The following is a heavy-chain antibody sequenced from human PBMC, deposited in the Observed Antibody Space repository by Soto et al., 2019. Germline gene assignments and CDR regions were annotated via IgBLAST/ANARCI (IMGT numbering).Heavy chain of an antibody. Sequence: GGSLRLSCAPSGFTFSDYSIHWVRQAPGRGMEWVSSISSSSSYIYYADSVKGRFTISRDNSKNTLYLQMNSLRADDTAVYYCAKHGMDVWGQGTTVTVSS. J-gene: IGHJ6*02. CDR3: AKHGMDV. V-gene: IGHV3-21*04. CDR1: GFTFSDYS. CDR2: ISSSSSYI.